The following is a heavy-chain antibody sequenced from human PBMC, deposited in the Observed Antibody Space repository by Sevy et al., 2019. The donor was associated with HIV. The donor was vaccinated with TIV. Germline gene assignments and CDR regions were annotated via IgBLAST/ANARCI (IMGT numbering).Heavy chain of an antibody. J-gene: IGHJ6*02. CDR3: AKDLMGNGYNYDYYYYYGMDV. CDR2: ISYDGSNK. V-gene: IGHV3-30*18. CDR1: GFTFSSYG. Sequence: GGSLRLSCAASGFTFSSYGMHWVRQAPGKGLEWVAVISYDGSNKYYADSVKGRFTISRENSKNTLYLQMNSLRAENTAVYYCAKDLMGNGYNYDYYYYYGMDVWGQGTTVTVSS. D-gene: IGHD5-12*01.